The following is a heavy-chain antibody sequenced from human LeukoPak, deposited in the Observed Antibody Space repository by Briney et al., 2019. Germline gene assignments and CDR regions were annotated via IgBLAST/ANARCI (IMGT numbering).Heavy chain of an antibody. Sequence: TGGSLRLSCAASGFTFSSYAMHWVRQAPGKGLEWVSGISWNSGSIGYADSVKGRFTISRDNAKNSLYLQMNSLRAEDTALYYCAKDEYYYDSSGSWDAWGQGTLVTVSS. D-gene: IGHD3-22*01. CDR3: AKDEYYYDSSGSWDA. CDR2: ISWNSGSI. V-gene: IGHV3-9*01. CDR1: GFTFSSYA. J-gene: IGHJ4*02.